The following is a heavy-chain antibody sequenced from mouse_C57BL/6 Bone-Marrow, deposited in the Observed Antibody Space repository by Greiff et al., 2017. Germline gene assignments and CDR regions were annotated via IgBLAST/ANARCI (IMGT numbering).Heavy chain of an antibody. CDR3: ARDTGRAWFAY. CDR1: GYTFTSYW. V-gene: IGHV1-59*01. CDR2: IDPSDSYT. D-gene: IGHD3-2*02. J-gene: IGHJ3*01. Sequence: QVQLQQPGAELVRPGTSVKLSCKASGYTFTSYWMHWVKQRPGQGLEWIGVIDPSDSYTNYNQKFKGKATLTVDTSSSTAYMQLSSLTSEDSAVYYCARDTGRAWFAYWGHGTLVTVSA.